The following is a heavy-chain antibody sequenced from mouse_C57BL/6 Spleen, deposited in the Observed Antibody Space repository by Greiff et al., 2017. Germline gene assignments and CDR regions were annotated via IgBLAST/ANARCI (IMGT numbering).Heavy chain of an antibody. CDR2: IFPGSGST. CDR1: GYTFNDYY. D-gene: IGHD1-1*01. V-gene: IGHV1-75*01. J-gene: IGHJ4*01. Sequence: VQLQQSGPELVKPGASVKISCKASGYTFNDYYINWVKQRPGQGLEWIGWIFPGSGSTYYNEKFKGKATLTVDKSSSTAYMLLRSLTAEDSAVYFCARSVVATNAMDYWGQGTSVTVSS. CDR3: ARSVVATNAMDY.